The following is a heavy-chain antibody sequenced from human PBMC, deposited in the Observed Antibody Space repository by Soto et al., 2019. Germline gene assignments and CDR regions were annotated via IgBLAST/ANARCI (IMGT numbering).Heavy chain of an antibody. CDR3: ARTELLYPFDY. CDR1: GGSFSGYY. D-gene: IGHD2-2*02. Sequence: SETLSLTCAVYGGSFSGYYWSWIRQPPGKGLEWIGEINHGGSTNYNPSLKSRVTISVDTSKNQFSLKLSSVTAADTAVYYCARTELLYPFDYWGQGTLVTVSS. CDR2: INHGGST. V-gene: IGHV4-34*01. J-gene: IGHJ4*02.